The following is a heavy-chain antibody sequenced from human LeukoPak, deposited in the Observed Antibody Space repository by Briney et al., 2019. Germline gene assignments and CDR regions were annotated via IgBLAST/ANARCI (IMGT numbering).Heavy chain of an antibody. CDR2: IYYSGST. J-gene: IGHJ4*02. V-gene: IGHV4-59*01. D-gene: IGHD1-26*01. CDR1: GGSISSYY. Sequence: SSETLSLTCTVSGGSISSYYWSWIRQPPGKGLEWIGYIYYSGSTNYNPSLKSRVTISVDTSKNQFSLKPSSVTAADTAVYYCARVSAVGAKDFDYWGQGTLVTVSS. CDR3: ARVSAVGAKDFDY.